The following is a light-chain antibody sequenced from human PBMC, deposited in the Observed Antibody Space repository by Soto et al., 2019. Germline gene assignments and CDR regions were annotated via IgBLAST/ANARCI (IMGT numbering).Light chain of an antibody. CDR2: EVS. CDR1: SNDVGGYNF. Sequence: QSALTQPPSASGSPGQSVTISCTGTSNDVGGYNFVSWYQQHPGKAPKLMIFEVSKRPSGVPDRFSGSKSGSTASLTVSGLQAEDEADYYCSSYAGNNIYYVFGTGTKSPS. J-gene: IGLJ1*01. V-gene: IGLV2-8*01. CDR3: SSYAGNNIYYV.